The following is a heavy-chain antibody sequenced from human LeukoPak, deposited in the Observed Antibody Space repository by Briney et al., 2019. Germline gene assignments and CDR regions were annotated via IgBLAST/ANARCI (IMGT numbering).Heavy chain of an antibody. Sequence: GGSLTLSCAASGCTFIHYAMSGLGQAAGKGLEGVADISGRGGRRYYVDGVRGGFTISRDKSRNTVYLQMNSLRAEDTAVYYCAILGYCSGGSCYHAIYFDYWGQGTLVTVSS. CDR3: AILGYCSGGSCYHAIYFDY. J-gene: IGHJ4*02. D-gene: IGHD2-15*01. CDR1: GCTFIHYA. CDR2: ISGRGGRR. V-gene: IGHV3-23*01.